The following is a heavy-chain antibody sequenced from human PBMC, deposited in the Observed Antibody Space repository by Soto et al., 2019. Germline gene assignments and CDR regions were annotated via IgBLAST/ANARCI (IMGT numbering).Heavy chain of an antibody. CDR2: INHSGST. J-gene: IGHJ5*02. Sequence: PSETLSLTCAVYGGSFSGYYWSWIRQPPGKGLEWIGEINHSGSTNYNPSLKSRVTISVDTSKNQFSLKLSYVTAADTAVYYCARGVNSYYDFWSGYYGSWFDPWGQGTLVTVSS. CDR3: ARGVNSYYDFWSGYYGSWFDP. D-gene: IGHD3-3*01. V-gene: IGHV4-34*01. CDR1: GGSFSGYY.